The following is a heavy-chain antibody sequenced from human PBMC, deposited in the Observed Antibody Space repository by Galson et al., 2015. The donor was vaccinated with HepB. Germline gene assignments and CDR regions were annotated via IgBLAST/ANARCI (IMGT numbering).Heavy chain of an antibody. V-gene: IGHV3-30*18. Sequence: SLRLSCAASGFTFSTYGMHWVRQAPGKGLEWVAVISYEGTNKYYADSVKGRFTTSRDNSKNTLYLQMNSLRAEDTAVYYCAKDVVTAAMFYYYYMDVWGKGTTVIVSS. CDR3: AKDVVTAAMFYYYYMDV. D-gene: IGHD2-2*01. J-gene: IGHJ6*03. CDR1: GFTFSTYG. CDR2: ISYEGTNK.